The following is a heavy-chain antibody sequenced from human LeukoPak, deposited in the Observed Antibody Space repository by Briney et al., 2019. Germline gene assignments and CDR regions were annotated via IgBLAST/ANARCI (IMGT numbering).Heavy chain of an antibody. CDR3: AKDSWFGYLALDY. CDR1: GFTFSSSW. Sequence: GGSLRLSCAASGFTFSSSWMSWVRQAPGKGLEWVANIKEDGSEKYYVDSVKGRFTIPRDNAQNSLYLHMNSLRAEDTATYYCAKDSWFGYLALDYWGQGTLVTVSS. V-gene: IGHV3-7*01. D-gene: IGHD2-2*03. J-gene: IGHJ4*02. CDR2: IKEDGSEK.